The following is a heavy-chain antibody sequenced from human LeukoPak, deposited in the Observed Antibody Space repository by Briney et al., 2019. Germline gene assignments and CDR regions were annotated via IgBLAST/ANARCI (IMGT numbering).Heavy chain of an antibody. CDR2: IYHSGST. Sequence: PSETLSLTCAVSGYSISSGYYWGWIRQPPGKGLGWIGSIYHSGSTYYNPSLKSRVTISVDTSKNQFSLKLSSVTAADTAVYYCARAKYSYAASGFDYWGQGTLVTVSS. V-gene: IGHV4-38-2*01. CDR3: ARAKYSYAASGFDY. D-gene: IGHD5-18*01. CDR1: GYSISSGYY. J-gene: IGHJ4*02.